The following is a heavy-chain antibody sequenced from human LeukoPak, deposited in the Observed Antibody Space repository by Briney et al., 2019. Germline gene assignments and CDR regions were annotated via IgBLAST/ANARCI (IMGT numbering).Heavy chain of an antibody. J-gene: IGHJ4*02. CDR3: ARVGSGWYIDY. D-gene: IGHD6-19*01. CDR2: ISSNGGST. CDR1: GFTFSSYA. Sequence: GGSLRLSCAASGFTFSSYAMHWVRQAPGKGLEYVSAISSNGGSTYYANSVKSRFTISRDNSKNTLYLQMGSLRAEDMAVYYCARVGSGWYIDYWGQGTLVTVSS. V-gene: IGHV3-64*01.